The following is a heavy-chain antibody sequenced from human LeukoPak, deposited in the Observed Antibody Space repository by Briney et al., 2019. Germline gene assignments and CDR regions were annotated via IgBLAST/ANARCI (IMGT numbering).Heavy chain of an antibody. CDR1: GFTFSTYA. Sequence: GGSLRLSCAASGFTFSTYAMSWVRRAPGKGLEWVSSINNSGGSTYYADSVKGRFTISRDNSKNTLYLQMSSLRAEDTAPYYCAKAYGSGSYYNTNWFDPWGPGTLVTASS. CDR2: INNSGGST. V-gene: IGHV3-23*01. CDR3: AKAYGSGSYYNTNWFDP. J-gene: IGHJ5*02. D-gene: IGHD3-10*01.